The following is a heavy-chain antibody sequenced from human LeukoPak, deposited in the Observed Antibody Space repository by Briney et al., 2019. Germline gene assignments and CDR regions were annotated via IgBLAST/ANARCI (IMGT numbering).Heavy chain of an antibody. J-gene: IGHJ4*02. CDR1: GFTFSSYA. CDR3: ARDLPDKRTRAVEY. CDR2: ISCDGSNK. Sequence: GGSLRLSCAVSGFTFSSYAMHWVRQAPGTGLEWVADISCDGSNKYYAASVKGRFTSSRDNSKNTLYVQMSSLRAEDTAVYYCARDLPDKRTRAVEYWGQGTLVIVSS. V-gene: IGHV3-30*04. D-gene: IGHD1-14*01.